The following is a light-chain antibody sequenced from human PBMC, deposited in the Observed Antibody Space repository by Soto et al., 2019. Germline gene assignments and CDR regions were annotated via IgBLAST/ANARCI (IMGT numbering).Light chain of an antibody. J-gene: IGKJ5*01. Sequence: SQMTQSPSALTSSVGDRVTIIXRASPSSIRYLYWYQQKPGXAPKXXXDDXSSLATGCPSRLSGSGSGTDFTLTISGLQPEDFAVYYCQQQHTVPIAFGQGTRLEIK. CDR2: DXS. CDR3: QQQHTVPIA. CDR1: PSSIRY. V-gene: IGKV1-39*01.